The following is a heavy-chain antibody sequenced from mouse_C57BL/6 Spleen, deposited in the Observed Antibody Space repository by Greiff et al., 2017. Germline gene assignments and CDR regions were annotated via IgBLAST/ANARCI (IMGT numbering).Heavy chain of an antibody. D-gene: IGHD1-1*01. J-gene: IGHJ2*01. Sequence: EVMLVESGGGLVKPGGSLKLSCAASGFTFSSYAMSWVRQTPEKRLEWVATISDGGSYTYYPDNVKGRFTISRDNAKNNLYLQMSHLKSEDTAMYYCALITTVVEDFDYWGQGTTLTVSS. CDR1: GFTFSSYA. V-gene: IGHV5-4*03. CDR3: ALITTVVEDFDY. CDR2: ISDGGSYT.